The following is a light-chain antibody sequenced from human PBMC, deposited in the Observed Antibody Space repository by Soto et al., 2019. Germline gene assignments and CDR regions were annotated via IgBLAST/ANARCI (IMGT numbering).Light chain of an antibody. CDR3: HQYDNAPQT. CDR2: GAS. J-gene: IGKJ2*01. Sequence: EIVLMQSPGTLSLSPGERATLSCRASQTLRRTYIAWYQQKPGQAPRVLIYGASKRATGIPDRFSGSGSGTDFRLTNSRMEAEDFAVYYCHQYDNAPQTYGQGTKVDIK. CDR1: QTLRRTY. V-gene: IGKV3-20*01.